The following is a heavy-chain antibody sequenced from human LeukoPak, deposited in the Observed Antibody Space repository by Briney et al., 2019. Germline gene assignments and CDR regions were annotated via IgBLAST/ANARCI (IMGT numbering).Heavy chain of an antibody. V-gene: IGHV3-23*01. CDR3: AYFYSTQAD. D-gene: IGHD2/OR15-2a*01. CDR2: ISSFGSGT. Sequence: GGSLRLSCAASGFTFSSYAMSWVRQAPGKGLEWVSTISSFGSGTYYADSVKGRFTISRDNSKNTLYLQMNSLRAEDTAVYYCAYFYSTQADWGQGTLVTVSS. CDR1: GFTFSSYA. J-gene: IGHJ1*01.